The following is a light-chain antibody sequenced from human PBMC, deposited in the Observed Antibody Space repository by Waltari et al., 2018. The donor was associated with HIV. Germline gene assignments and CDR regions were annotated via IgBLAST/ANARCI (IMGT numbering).Light chain of an antibody. CDR2: GAS. CDR1: QSVSSSS. J-gene: IGKJ1*01. CDR3: QQYGSSPRT. V-gene: IGKV3-20*01. Sequence: EIVLRQSQGTLSLSPGERAPLSCRASQSVSSSSLAWYQQKPGQAPMLLIYGASSRATGIPDRFSGSGSGTEFTLTISRLEPEDFAVYYCQQYGSSPRTFDQGTKVEIK.